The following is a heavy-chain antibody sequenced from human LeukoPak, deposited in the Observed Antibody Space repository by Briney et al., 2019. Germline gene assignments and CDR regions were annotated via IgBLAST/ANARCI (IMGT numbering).Heavy chain of an antibody. CDR2: IYYSGNT. J-gene: IGHJ4*02. CDR1: GGSISSYY. Sequence: SETLSLTCTVSGGSISSYYWSWIRQPPGKGLEWIGYIYYSGNTNYNPSLKSRVTISIDKSKNQFSLRLSSVTAADTAVYYCARVDWVDGHSFDYWGQGTLVTVSS. V-gene: IGHV4-59*01. CDR3: ARVDWVDGHSFDY. D-gene: IGHD5-24*01.